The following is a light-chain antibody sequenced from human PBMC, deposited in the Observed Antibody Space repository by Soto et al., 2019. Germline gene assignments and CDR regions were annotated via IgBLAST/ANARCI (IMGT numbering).Light chain of an antibody. V-gene: IGLV2-14*01. J-gene: IGLJ1*01. CDR1: SSDVGGYNY. CDR2: EVS. Sequence: QSALTQPASVSGSPGQSITISCTGTSSDVGGYNYVSWYQQHPGKAPKLMIYEVSNRPSGVSNRFSGSKSGNTASLTISGLQAEDEADYYCSSYARSSTRVFGTGTQLTVL. CDR3: SSYARSSTRV.